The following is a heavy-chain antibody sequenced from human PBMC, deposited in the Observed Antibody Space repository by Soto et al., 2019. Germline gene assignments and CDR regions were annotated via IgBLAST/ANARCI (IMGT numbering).Heavy chain of an antibody. D-gene: IGHD2-15*01. Sequence: PGGSLRLSCAASGFTLITAWMNWVRQAPGKGLEWVGRIKSKNDGGTTDYAAPVKGRFTILRDDSKNTVFLQMNSLRTEDTALYYCAADLPGHGGGYEFDYWGQGTPVTSPQ. CDR2: IKSKNDGGTT. CDR1: GFTLITAW. J-gene: IGHJ4*01. V-gene: IGHV3-15*07. CDR3: AADLPGHGGGYEFDY.